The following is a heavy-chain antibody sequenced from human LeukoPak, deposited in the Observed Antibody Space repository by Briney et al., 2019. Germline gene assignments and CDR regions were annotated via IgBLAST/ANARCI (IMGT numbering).Heavy chain of an antibody. V-gene: IGHV3-66*01. CDR2: IYATGNT. CDR3: VREDVILSEGDYFDH. CDR1: GIAVSDTY. J-gene: IGHJ4*02. Sequence: GGSLRLSCAASGIAVSDTYMTWVRQAPGKGLEWISVIYATGNTYYADSVKGRFTISRDNSKNTVYLQMNSLRPEDTAVYYCVREDVILSEGDYFDHWGQGTLVAVSS. D-gene: IGHD5/OR15-5a*01.